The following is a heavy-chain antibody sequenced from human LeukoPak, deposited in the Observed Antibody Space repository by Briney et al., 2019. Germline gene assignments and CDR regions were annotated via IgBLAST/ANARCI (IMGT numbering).Heavy chain of an antibody. CDR1: GFTFRSYA. D-gene: IGHD6-6*01. Sequence: GGSLRLSCAASGFTFRSYAMHWVRQAPGTGLEWVSFISYDGNNQYYADSVKGRFTISRDNSKNTLYLQMNSLRTEDTAVYYCARSYSSSFDWFDPWGQGTLVTVSS. J-gene: IGHJ5*02. CDR3: ARSYSSSFDWFDP. CDR2: ISYDGNNQ. V-gene: IGHV3-30*04.